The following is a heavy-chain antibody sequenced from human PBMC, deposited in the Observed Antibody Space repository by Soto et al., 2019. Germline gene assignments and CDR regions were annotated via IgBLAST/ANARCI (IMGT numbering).Heavy chain of an antibody. CDR1: GGAFTSYS. Sequence: QVHLVQSGAEVKKPGSSVKVSCKASGGAFTSYSFHWVRQAPGQGLEWMGGIIPMSGTTNYALKLQGRVTTTADVPTNTAYIELSSLRSADTAIYYCARDNTGLDYWGQGTLVTVSS. V-gene: IGHV1-69*12. J-gene: IGHJ4*02. D-gene: IGHD1-1*01. CDR2: IIPMSGTT. CDR3: ARDNTGLDY.